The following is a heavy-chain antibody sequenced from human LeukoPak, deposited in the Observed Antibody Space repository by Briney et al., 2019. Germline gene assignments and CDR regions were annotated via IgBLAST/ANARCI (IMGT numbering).Heavy chain of an antibody. CDR3: ARSPYDSSGYYPLFYAFDI. J-gene: IGHJ3*02. CDR2: IIPIFGTA. D-gene: IGHD3-22*01. V-gene: IGHV1-69*05. Sequence: ASVKVSCKASGGTFSSYAISWVRQAPGQGLEWMGGIIPIFGTANYAQKFQGRVTITTDESTSTAYMELSSLRSEDTAVYYCARSPYDSSGYYPLFYAFDIRGQGTMVTVSS. CDR1: GGTFSSYA.